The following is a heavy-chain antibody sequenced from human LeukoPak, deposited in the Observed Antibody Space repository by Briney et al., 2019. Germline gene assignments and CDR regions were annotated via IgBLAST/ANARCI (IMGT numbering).Heavy chain of an antibody. Sequence: PGGSLRLSCAASGFTFSSYDMHWVRQAPGKGLEWVTLISYDGSNKYYGDSVKGRFTISRDNSKNTLYLQMNSLRAEDTAVYYCARGQLSVFDYGMDVWGQGTTVTVSS. J-gene: IGHJ6*02. CDR2: ISYDGSNK. CDR3: ARGQLSVFDYGMDV. D-gene: IGHD5-18*01. CDR1: GFTFSSYD. V-gene: IGHV3-30*03.